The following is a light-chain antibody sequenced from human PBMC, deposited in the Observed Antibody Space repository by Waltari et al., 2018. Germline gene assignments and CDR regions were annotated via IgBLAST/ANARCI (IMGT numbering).Light chain of an antibody. CDR1: QTISTN. CDR2: GAS. J-gene: IGKJ4*01. Sequence: EIVMTQSPGTLSVSPGETAPLPRRARQTISTNLAWYQQKPGQAPRLLIFGASPRATGIPARFSGSGSGTEFTLTISSLQSEDFAIYYCQQYNLWPLTFGGGTTVEI. V-gene: IGKV3-15*01. CDR3: QQYNLWPLT.